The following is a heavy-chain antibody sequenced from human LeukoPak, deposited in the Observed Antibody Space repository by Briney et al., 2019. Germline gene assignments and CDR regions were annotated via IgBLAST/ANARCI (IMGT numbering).Heavy chain of an antibody. V-gene: IGHV3-13*01. CDR3: ARGYYDSSGYLPLGY. CDR2: IGTAGDT. Sequence: GGSLRLSCAASGFTFSSYDMRWVRQAAGKGLEWGSAIGTAGDTYYPGSVKGRFTISRENAKNSLYLQMNSLRAGDTAVYYCARGYYDSSGYLPLGYWGQGTLVTVSS. J-gene: IGHJ4*02. D-gene: IGHD3-22*01. CDR1: GFTFSSYD.